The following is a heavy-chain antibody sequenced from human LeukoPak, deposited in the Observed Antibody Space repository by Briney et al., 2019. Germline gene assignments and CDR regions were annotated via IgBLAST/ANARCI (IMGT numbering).Heavy chain of an antibody. D-gene: IGHD3-3*01. CDR2: MSGTGKTI. Sequence: GGSLRLSCAASGFTFSDFYMHWIRQAPGKGLEWVSYMSGTGKTISDADSLKGRFTISGDNTKNLLFLQVNTLRVEDTATYYCARGGGDYTSRYYMGVWGKGTTVTVSS. CDR3: ARGGGDYTSRYYMGV. V-gene: IGHV3-11*04. CDR1: GFTFSDFY. J-gene: IGHJ6*03.